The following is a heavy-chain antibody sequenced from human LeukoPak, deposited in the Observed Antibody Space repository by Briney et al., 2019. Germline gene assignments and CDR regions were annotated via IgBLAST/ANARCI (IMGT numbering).Heavy chain of an antibody. J-gene: IGHJ4*02. Sequence: SETLSLTCTVSGGSISIYYWTWIRQPAGKGLEWIGRIQTSGSTNYNPSLKSRVTMSVDTSKNQFSLKLSSVTAADTAVYYCARAKYSGYDGVFDYWGQGTLVTVSS. CDR2: IQTSGST. V-gene: IGHV4-4*07. CDR3: ARAKYSGYDGVFDY. CDR1: GGSISIYY. D-gene: IGHD5-12*01.